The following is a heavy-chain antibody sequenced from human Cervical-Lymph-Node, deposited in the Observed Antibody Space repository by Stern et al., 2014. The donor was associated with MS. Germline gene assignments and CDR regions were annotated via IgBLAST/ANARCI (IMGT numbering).Heavy chain of an antibody. Sequence: QVQLQESGPGLVKPSETLSLTCTVSGDSISSYHWSWIRQPPGKGLEWIGYIYYSGSTNYNPSLKSRVTISVDTSNNQLSLKLSSVTAADTAVYYCARDYARDFYYYGMDVWGQGTTVTVSS. J-gene: IGHJ6*02. CDR2: IYYSGST. D-gene: IGHD3-16*01. CDR3: ARDYARDFYYYGMDV. CDR1: GDSISSYH. V-gene: IGHV4-59*01.